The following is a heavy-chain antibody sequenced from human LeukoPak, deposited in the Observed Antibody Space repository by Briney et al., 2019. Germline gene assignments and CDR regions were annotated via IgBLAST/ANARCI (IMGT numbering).Heavy chain of an antibody. Sequence: GGSLRLSCAASGFTFSTYPISWVRQAPGKGLEWVSSISSSGTYIYYADSVKGRFTFSRDNAKNSLYLQMNSLRAEDTAVYYCARDYYGSGSFDYWGQGTLVTVSS. J-gene: IGHJ4*02. CDR3: ARDYYGSGSFDY. CDR2: ISSSGTYI. CDR1: GFTFSTYP. V-gene: IGHV3-21*01. D-gene: IGHD3-10*01.